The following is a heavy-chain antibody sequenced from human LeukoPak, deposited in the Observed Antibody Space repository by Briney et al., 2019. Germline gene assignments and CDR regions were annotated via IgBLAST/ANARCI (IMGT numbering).Heavy chain of an antibody. D-gene: IGHD6-19*01. CDR2: IYYRPTWYN. CDR3: ARGQWLVSYYYGMDV. J-gene: IGHJ6*02. V-gene: IGHV6-1*01. CDR1: GDSVSSNSAA. Sequence: KPSQTLSLTCAMSGDSVSSNSAAWNWIRQPPSRGLEWLGRIYYRPTWYNDYAVSVKSRITINPDTSKNQFSLQLNSVTPEDTAVYYCARGQWLVSYYYGMDVWGQGTTVTVSS.